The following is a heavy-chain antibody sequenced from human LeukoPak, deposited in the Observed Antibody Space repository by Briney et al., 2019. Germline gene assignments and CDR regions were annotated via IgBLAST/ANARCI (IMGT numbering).Heavy chain of an antibody. CDR1: GFTFNSYT. CDR2: IRSNSRGI. J-gene: IGHJ6*02. D-gene: IGHD1-1*01. V-gene: IGHV3-21*06. Sequence: AGGSLRLSCAASGFTFNSYTMDWVRQAPGKGLESVSPIRSNSRGINYADSVKGRFTISRDNDKNTVFLEMNSLRAEDTAVYYCAGDGASIDDQYYGLDVWGQGTTVTVSS. CDR3: AGDGASIDDQYYGLDV.